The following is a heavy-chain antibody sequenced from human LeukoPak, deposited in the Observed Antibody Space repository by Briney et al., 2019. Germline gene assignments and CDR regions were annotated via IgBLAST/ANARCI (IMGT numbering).Heavy chain of an antibody. D-gene: IGHD5-12*01. CDR1: GYTFTGYY. Sequence: ASVKVSCKASGYTFTGYYMHWVRQAPGQGLEWMGWINPNSGGTNYAQKFQGWVTVTRDTSISTAYMELSRLRSDDTAVYYCARDRGYSGYPTSSGAFDIWGQGTMVTVSS. V-gene: IGHV1-2*04. CDR3: ARDRGYSGYPTSSGAFDI. J-gene: IGHJ3*02. CDR2: INPNSGGT.